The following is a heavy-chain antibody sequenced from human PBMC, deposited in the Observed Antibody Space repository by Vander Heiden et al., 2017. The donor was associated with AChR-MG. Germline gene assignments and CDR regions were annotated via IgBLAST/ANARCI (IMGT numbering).Heavy chain of an antibody. J-gene: IGHJ4*01. CDR2: IYSGGTT. CDR3: ARERWLDY. D-gene: IGHD2-15*01. Sequence: EVQLVETGGGLIQPGGSLRLSCVASGFIVSSNYMNWVRQAPGKGLEWVSVIYSGGTTYYADSVKGRFTISRDHSKNTLYLQMNSLRAEDTAVYYCARERWLDYWGQGTLVTVSS. V-gene: IGHV3-53*02. CDR1: GFIVSSNY.